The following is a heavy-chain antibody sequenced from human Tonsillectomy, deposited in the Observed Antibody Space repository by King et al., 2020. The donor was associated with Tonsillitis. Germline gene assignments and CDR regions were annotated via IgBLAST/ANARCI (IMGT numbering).Heavy chain of an antibody. V-gene: IGHV1-18*04. CDR3: ARDSPVYDSSGIQYAN. CDR1: GYTFSTYG. D-gene: IGHD3-22*01. Sequence: VQLVESGAEVKKPGASVKVSCTAFGYTFSTYGISWVRQAPGQGLEWMGWISAHNADTNYAPKFRDRVTMTTDTSTSTAYMEVRSLRSDDTAVYYCARDSPVYDSSGIQYANWGQGTLVTVSS. J-gene: IGHJ4*02. CDR2: ISAHNADT.